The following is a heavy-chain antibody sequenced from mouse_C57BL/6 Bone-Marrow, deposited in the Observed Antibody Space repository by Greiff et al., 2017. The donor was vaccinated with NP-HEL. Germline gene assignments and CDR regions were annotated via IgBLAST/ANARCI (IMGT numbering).Heavy chain of an antibody. CDR2: IYPGNSDT. CDR3: TYENYYYAMDY. J-gene: IGHJ4*01. V-gene: IGHV1-5*01. CDR1: GYTFTSYW. Sequence: EVQLQQSGTVLVRPGASVKMSCKASGYTFTSYWMHWVKQRPGQGLEWIGAIYPGNSDTSYNQKFKGKAKLTAVTSASTAYMGLSGLTNEDSAVYYCTYENYYYAMDYWGRGTAVTVSS. D-gene: IGHD2-3*01.